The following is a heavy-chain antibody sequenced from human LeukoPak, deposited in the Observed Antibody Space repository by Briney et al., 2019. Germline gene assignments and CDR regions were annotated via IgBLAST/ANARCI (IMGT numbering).Heavy chain of an antibody. CDR2: ISGSGGST. J-gene: IGHJ4*02. Sequence: GGPLRLSCAASGFTFSSYAMSWVRQAPGKGLEWVSAISGSGGSTYYADSVKGRFTISRDNSKNTLYLQMNSLRAEDTAVYYCAKPYARRIAAAGGYWGQGTLVTVSS. V-gene: IGHV3-23*01. CDR3: AKPYARRIAAAGGY. D-gene: IGHD6-13*01. CDR1: GFTFSSYA.